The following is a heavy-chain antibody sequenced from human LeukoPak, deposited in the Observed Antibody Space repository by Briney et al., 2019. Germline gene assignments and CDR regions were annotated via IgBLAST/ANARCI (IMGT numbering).Heavy chain of an antibody. CDR3: AREQMGPNGYYYGMDV. CDR2: ISYDGSNK. CDR1: GFTFSSYA. D-gene: IGHD2-8*01. V-gene: IGHV3-30-3*01. J-gene: IGHJ6*02. Sequence: GGSLRLSCAASGFTFSSYAMHWVRQAPGKGLEWVAVISYDGSNKYYADSVKGRFIISRDNSKDTLYLQMDSLRGDDTAVFYCAREQMGPNGYYYGMDVWGQGTTVTVSS.